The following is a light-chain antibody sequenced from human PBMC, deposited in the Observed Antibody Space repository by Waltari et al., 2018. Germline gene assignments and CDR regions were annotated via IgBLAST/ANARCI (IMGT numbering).Light chain of an antibody. CDR3: HSRKGRDNQVL. J-gene: IGLJ3*02. V-gene: IGLV3-19*01. CDR1: SLGTSY. Sequence: SSELIQGPAVSVALGQTVKITCQGDSLGTSYASWYQLKPGQAPVLVLFGKDKRPSGIPDRISGYSSGTTSSLTITGAQAEDEADYYCHSRKGRDNQVLFGGGTKLTVL. CDR2: GKD.